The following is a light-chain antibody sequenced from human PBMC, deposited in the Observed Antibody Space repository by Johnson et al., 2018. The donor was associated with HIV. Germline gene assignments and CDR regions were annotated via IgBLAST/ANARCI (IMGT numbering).Light chain of an antibody. CDR2: EDN. Sequence: QAVLTQPPSVSAAPGQRVNISCSGNISNIDSYFVSWYQQLPGAAPTLLIYEDNKRPSGIPDRFSGSKSGATATLGITGLQTGDEADYYCGIWAASLSPLYVFGSGTTITVL. CDR1: ISNIDSYF. CDR3: GIWAASLSPLYV. V-gene: IGLV1-51*02. J-gene: IGLJ1*01.